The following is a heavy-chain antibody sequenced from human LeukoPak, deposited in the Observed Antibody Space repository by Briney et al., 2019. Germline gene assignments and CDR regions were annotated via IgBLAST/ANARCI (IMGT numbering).Heavy chain of an antibody. CDR3: ARDFEGGSSGWYITYYYYYYGMDV. CDR2: IWYDGSNK. Sequence: GGSLRLSCAASGFTFSSYGMHWVRQAPGKGLEWVAVIWYDGSNKYYADSVKGRFTISRDNSKNTLYLQMNSLRAEDTAVYYCARDFEGGSSGWYITYYYYYYGMDVWGQGTTVSVSS. J-gene: IGHJ6*02. CDR1: GFTFSSYG. D-gene: IGHD6-19*01. V-gene: IGHV3-33*01.